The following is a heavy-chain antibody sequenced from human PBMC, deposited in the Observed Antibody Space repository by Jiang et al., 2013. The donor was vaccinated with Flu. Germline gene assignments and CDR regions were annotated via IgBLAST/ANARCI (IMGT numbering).Heavy chain of an antibody. CDR3: ALWEDSAVAIHDAFDI. CDR1: GYSFTSYW. V-gene: IGHV5-51*01. Sequence: GAEVKKPGESLKISCKGSGYSFTSYWIGWVRQMPGKGLEWMGIIYPGDSDTRYSPSFQGQVTISADKSISTAYLQWSSLKASDTAMYYCALWEDSAVAIHDAFDIWGQGTMVTVSS. D-gene: IGHD6-19*01. J-gene: IGHJ3*02. CDR2: IYPGDSDT.